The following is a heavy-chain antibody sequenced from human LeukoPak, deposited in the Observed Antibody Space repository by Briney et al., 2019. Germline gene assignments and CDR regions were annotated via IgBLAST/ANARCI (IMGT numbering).Heavy chain of an antibody. J-gene: IGHJ4*02. CDR1: GFTFSSYA. Sequence: GGSLRLSCAASGFTFSSYAMHWVRQAPGKGLEWVAVISYDGSNKYYADSVKGRFTISRDNSKNTLYLQMNSLRAEDTAVYYCAREGIAAAGRRVEGFDYWGQGTLVTVSS. V-gene: IGHV3-30*04. D-gene: IGHD6-13*01. CDR2: ISYDGSNK. CDR3: AREGIAAAGRRVEGFDY.